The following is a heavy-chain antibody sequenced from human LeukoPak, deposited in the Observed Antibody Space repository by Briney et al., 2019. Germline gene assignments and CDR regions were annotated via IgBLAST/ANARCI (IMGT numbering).Heavy chain of an antibody. D-gene: IGHD5-18*01. CDR2: INHSGST. CDR3: ARDRARYRGASFDYYYMDV. Sequence: SETLSLTCAVYGGSFSGYYWSWIRQPPGKGLEWIGEINHSGSTNYNPSLKSRVTISVDTSKNQSSLKLSSVTAADTAVYYCARDRARYRGASFDYYYMDVWGKGTTVTVSS. CDR1: GGSFSGYY. J-gene: IGHJ6*03. V-gene: IGHV4-34*01.